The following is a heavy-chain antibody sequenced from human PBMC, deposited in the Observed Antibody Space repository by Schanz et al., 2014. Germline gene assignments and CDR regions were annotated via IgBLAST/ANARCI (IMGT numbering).Heavy chain of an antibody. CDR1: GFTFSRYG. J-gene: IGHJ3*02. CDR2: TRYDGNNK. V-gene: IGHV3-33*06. Sequence: QVQLVESGGGVVQPGRSLRLSCAASGFTFSRYGMYWVRQAPGKGLEWVAATRYDGNNKYYVDSVKGRFTISRDNSKNTVYLEMNNVRVDDTAVYYCAKGVGGGLLLGSTFDNWGQGTMVTVTS. D-gene: IGHD3-16*01. CDR3: AKGVGGGLLLGSTFDN.